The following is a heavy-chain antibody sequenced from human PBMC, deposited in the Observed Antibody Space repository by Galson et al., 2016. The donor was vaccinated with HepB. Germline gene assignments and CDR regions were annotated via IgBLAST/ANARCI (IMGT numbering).Heavy chain of an antibody. CDR3: ARGTASRPGYYYALYV. CDR1: GFIFSSFA. D-gene: IGHD6-6*01. Sequence: SLRLSCATSGFIFSSFAMSWVRQAPGKGLEWVSTFSARVDKPYYANSARGRFTISSDNSKKTLYLQMNSLGAEDTAVYFCARGTASRPGYYYALYVWGKGTTVTVSS. J-gene: IGHJ6*04. CDR2: FSARVDKP. V-gene: IGHV3-23*01.